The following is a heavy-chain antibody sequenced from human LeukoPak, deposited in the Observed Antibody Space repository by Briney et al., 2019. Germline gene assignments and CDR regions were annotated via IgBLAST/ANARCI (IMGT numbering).Heavy chain of an antibody. Sequence: SETLSLTCTVSGGSISSGDYSWSWIRQPPGKDLEWIGYIYYSGSTYYNPSLKSRVTISVDTSKNQFSLKLSSVTAADTAVYYCARETYYYDSSGGYWGQGTLVTVSS. CDR3: ARETYYYDSSGGY. J-gene: IGHJ4*02. V-gene: IGHV4-30-4*01. CDR2: IYYSGST. CDR1: GGSISSGDYS. D-gene: IGHD3-22*01.